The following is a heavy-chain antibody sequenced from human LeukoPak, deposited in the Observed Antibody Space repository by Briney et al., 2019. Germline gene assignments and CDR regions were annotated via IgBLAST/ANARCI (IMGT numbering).Heavy chain of an antibody. V-gene: IGHV4-34*01. J-gene: IGHJ4*02. Sequence: PSETLSLTCAVYGGSFSGYYWSRIRQPPGKGLEWIGEINHSGSTNYNPSLKSRVTISVDTSKNQFSLKLSSVTAADTAVYYCARAPSYYYAGRGADYWGQGTLVTVSS. D-gene: IGHD3-10*01. CDR1: GGSFSGYY. CDR2: INHSGST. CDR3: ARAPSYYYAGRGADY.